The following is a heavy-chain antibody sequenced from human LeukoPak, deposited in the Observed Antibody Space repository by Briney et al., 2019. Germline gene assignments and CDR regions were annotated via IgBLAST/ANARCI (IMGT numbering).Heavy chain of an antibody. J-gene: IGHJ6*02. CDR1: GFTFSSYE. CDR2: ISSSGSTI. CDR3: ARDPSLSSYYYGMDV. V-gene: IGHV3-48*03. Sequence: GGSLRLSCAASGFTFSSYEMNWVRQAPGKGLEWVSYISSSGSTIYYADSVKGRFTISRDNAKNSLYLQMNSLRAEDTAVYYCARDPSLSSYYYGMDVWGQGTTVTDSS. D-gene: IGHD6-6*01.